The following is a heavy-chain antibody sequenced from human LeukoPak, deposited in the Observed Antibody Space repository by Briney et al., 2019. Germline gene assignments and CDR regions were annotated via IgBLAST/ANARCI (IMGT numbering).Heavy chain of an antibody. CDR1: GFTFSSYE. V-gene: IGHV3-48*03. D-gene: IGHD3-22*01. Sequence: GGSLRLSCAASGFTFSSYEMNWVRQAPGKGLEWVSYISSSGSTIYYADSVKGRFTISRDNAKNSLYLQMNSLRAEDAAVYYCARESYYDSSGYWGFDYWGQGTLVTVSS. CDR2: ISSSGSTI. CDR3: ARESYYDSSGYWGFDY. J-gene: IGHJ4*02.